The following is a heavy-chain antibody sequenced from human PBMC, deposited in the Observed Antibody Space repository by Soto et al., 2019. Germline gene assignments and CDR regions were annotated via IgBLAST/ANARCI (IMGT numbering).Heavy chain of an antibody. Sequence: EVQLLESGGDLVQPGGSLSLSCAASGFTFSSYAMSWVRQAPGKGLEWVSGIGGGGTDTYYANSVRGRFTISRDNSDKTMYLQMNRLRAEDTAVYYCAKWGAIALAVHDDFGMDVWGQGTTVDVSS. CDR2: IGGGGTDT. CDR3: AKWGAIALAVHDDFGMDV. D-gene: IGHD6-19*01. CDR1: GFTFSSYA. J-gene: IGHJ6*02. V-gene: IGHV3-23*01.